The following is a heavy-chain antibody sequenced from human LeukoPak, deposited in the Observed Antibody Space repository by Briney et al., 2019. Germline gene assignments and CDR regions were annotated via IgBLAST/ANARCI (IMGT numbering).Heavy chain of an antibody. CDR1: GGSLTNYY. Sequence: SETLSLTCTVSGGSLTNYYWSWIRQPPGKGLECIGYMYYSGSTNYNPSLKSRVTISVDTSKNQFSLKLSSVTAADTAVYYCARDRREFWSGLKTPYYYYGMDVWGQGTTVTVSS. J-gene: IGHJ6*02. D-gene: IGHD3-3*01. CDR3: ARDRREFWSGLKTPYYYYGMDV. V-gene: IGHV4-59*01. CDR2: MYYSGST.